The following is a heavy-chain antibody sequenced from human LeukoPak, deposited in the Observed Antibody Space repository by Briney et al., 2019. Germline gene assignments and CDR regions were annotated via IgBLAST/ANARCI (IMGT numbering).Heavy chain of an antibody. CDR2: ISGSGGST. J-gene: IGHJ4*02. CDR3: AKVDSSGYYGFDY. V-gene: IGHV3-23*01. CDR1: GFTFSSYA. D-gene: IGHD3-22*01. Sequence: GGSLRLSCAASGFTFSSYAMSWVRQAPGKGLEWVSAISGSGGSTYYADSVKGRFTISRDNSKNTLYLQMNSLRAKDTAVYYCAKVDSSGYYGFDYWGQGTLVTVSS.